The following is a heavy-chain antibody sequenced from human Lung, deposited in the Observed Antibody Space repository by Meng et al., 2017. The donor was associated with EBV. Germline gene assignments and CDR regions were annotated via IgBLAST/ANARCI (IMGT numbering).Heavy chain of an antibody. V-gene: IGHV1-3*01. CDR3: ARAGYDSSGYYPQPFDY. CDR1: GYTLTSYA. Sequence: QVQLVQSGAEVKKPXXAXKVXCXXSGYTLTSYAMHWVRQAPGQRLEWMGWINAGNGNTKYSQRFQGRVTITRDTSASTAYMELSSLRSEDTTVYYCARAGYDSSGYYPQPFDYWGQGTLVTVSS. CDR2: INAGNGNT. D-gene: IGHD3-22*01. J-gene: IGHJ4*02.